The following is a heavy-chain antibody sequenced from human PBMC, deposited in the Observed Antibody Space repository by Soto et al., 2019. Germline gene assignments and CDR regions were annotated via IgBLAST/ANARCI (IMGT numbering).Heavy chain of an antibody. CDR1: GYTFTSYG. CDR3: ARGRYYYGSGTPSDAFDI. D-gene: IGHD3-10*01. Sequence: QVQLVQSGAEVKKPGASVKVSCKASGYTFTSYGISWVRQAPGQGLEWMGWISAYNGNTNYAQKLQGRVTMTIDTSTSTAYMELRSLRSDDTAVYYCARGRYYYGSGTPSDAFDIWGQGTMVTVSS. V-gene: IGHV1-18*01. CDR2: ISAYNGNT. J-gene: IGHJ3*02.